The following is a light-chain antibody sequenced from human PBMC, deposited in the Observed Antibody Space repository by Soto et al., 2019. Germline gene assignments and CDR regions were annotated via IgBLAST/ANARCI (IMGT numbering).Light chain of an antibody. CDR1: QSIRDW. CDR3: QQYYSHPLT. J-gene: IGKJ4*01. CDR2: KAS. V-gene: IGKV1-5*03. Sequence: IQMTQSPSTLSASVGDRITITCRASQSIRDWLAWYQQKPGKAPKLLIYKASSLESGVPSRFSGSGSGTEFTLTISSLQPDDFATYYCQQYYSHPLTFGGGTMVELK.